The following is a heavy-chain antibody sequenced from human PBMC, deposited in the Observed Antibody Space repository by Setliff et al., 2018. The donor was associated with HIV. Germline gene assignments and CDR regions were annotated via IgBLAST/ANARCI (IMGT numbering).Heavy chain of an antibody. CDR1: GFTFSSSA. V-gene: IGHV3-30*04. J-gene: IGHJ3*02. D-gene: IGHD3-3*01. Sequence: LRLSCAASGFTFSSSAMHWVRQAPGKGREWVAVISYDRSNTYYGDSVKGRFTVSRDTSKNKLYLQMKRLRVEDTAVYYCARGFVLRFLEWSMIDAFDIWGQGTMVTVSS. CDR2: ISYDRSNT. CDR3: ARGFVLRFLEWSMIDAFDI.